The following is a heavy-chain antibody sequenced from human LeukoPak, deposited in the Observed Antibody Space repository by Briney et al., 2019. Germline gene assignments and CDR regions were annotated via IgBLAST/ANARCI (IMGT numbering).Heavy chain of an antibody. D-gene: IGHD6-13*01. V-gene: IGHV4-59*01. CDR3: ARVGGSWSKMDYYYGMDV. Sequence: SETLSLTCSVSGDSISSYYWSWIRQPPGKGLEWIGYIYYSGSTNYNPSLKSRVTISVDTSKNQFSLKLSSVTAADTAVYYCARVGGSWSKMDYYYGMDVWGQGTTVTVSS. CDR1: GDSISSYY. CDR2: IYYSGST. J-gene: IGHJ6*02.